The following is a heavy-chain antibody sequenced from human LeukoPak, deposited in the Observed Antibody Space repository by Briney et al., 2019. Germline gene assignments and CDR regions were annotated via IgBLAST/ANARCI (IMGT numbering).Heavy chain of an antibody. D-gene: IGHD3-16*02. CDR3: AKGRGELSLAGLDY. CDR1: GFTFSSYA. V-gene: IGHV3-23*01. J-gene: IGHJ4*02. CDR2: ISGSGGST. Sequence: GGSLRLSCAASGFTFSSYAMSWVRQAPGKGLEWVSAISGSGGSTYYADSVKGRFTISRDNSKNTLYLQMNSLRAEDTAVYYCAKGRGELSLAGLDYWGQGTLVTVSS.